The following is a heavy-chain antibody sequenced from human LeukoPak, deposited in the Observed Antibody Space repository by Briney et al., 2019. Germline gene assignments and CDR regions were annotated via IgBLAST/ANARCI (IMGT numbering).Heavy chain of an antibody. J-gene: IGHJ4*02. D-gene: IGHD3-9*01. CDR1: GYTFTGYY. V-gene: IGHV1-2*02. CDR3: ARDGFLPTYYDILTGYYAPLEYYFDY. Sequence: GASVKVSCKASGYTFTGYYINWVRQAPGQGLEWMGWINPNSGGTNYAQKFQGRVTMTRDTSISTAYMELSRLRSDDTAVYYCARDGFLPTYYDILTGYYAPLEYYFDYWGQGTLVTVSS. CDR2: INPNSGGT.